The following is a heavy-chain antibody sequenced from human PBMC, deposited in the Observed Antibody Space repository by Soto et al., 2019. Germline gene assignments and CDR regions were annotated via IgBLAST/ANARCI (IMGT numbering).Heavy chain of an antibody. J-gene: IGHJ4*02. CDR3: SLEGRATIPYYFDY. CDR2: VYYSGST. Sequence: PSETLSLTCTVSGGSVSSSSYYWGWVRQPPGKGLEWIGSVYYSGSTYYNPSLESRVTISVDKSKNQFSLKLMSLSAADTAVYCGSLEGRATIPYYFDYWGQGARVTVSS. D-gene: IGHD1-26*01. CDR1: GGSVSSSSYY. V-gene: IGHV4-39*01.